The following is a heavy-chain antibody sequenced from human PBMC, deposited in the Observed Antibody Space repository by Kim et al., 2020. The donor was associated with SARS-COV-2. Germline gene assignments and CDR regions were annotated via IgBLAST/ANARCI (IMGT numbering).Heavy chain of an antibody. CDR3: ARGGKYSSGWYRGYNWFDP. D-gene: IGHD6-19*01. V-gene: IGHV4-34*01. CDR1: GGSFSGYY. Sequence: SETLSLTCAVYGGSFSGYYWSWIRQPPGKGLEWIGEINHSGSTNYNPSLKSRVTISVDTSKNQFSLKLSSVTAADTAVYYCARGGKYSSGWYRGYNWFDPWGQGTLVTVAS. J-gene: IGHJ5*02. CDR2: INHSGST.